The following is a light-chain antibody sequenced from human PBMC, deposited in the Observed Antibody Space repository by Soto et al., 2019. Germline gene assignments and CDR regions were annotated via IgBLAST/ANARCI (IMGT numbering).Light chain of an antibody. CDR2: GAS. V-gene: IGKV3-20*01. J-gene: IGKJ1*01. Sequence: EVVLTQSPDTLSLSPGERATLSCRASQSISSDYLVWYQQKPGQAPRLLIYGASSRATGIPDRFSGSGSGTDFTLTINRLEPEDFAVYYCQQYGSSPRTFGQGTKVDIK. CDR3: QQYGSSPRT. CDR1: QSISSDY.